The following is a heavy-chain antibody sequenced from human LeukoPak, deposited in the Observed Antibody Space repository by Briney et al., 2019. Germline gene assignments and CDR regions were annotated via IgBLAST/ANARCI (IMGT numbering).Heavy chain of an antibody. D-gene: IGHD6-19*01. V-gene: IGHV3-21*01. CDR3: ASPPSSGWYGVAFDI. Sequence: GGSLRLSCAASGFTFSSYSMNWVRQAPGKGLEWVSSISSSSSYIYYADSVKGRFTISRDNAKNSLYLQMNSLRAEDTAVYYCASPPSSGWYGVAFDIWGQGTMVTVSS. CDR2: ISSSSSYI. CDR1: GFTFSSYS. J-gene: IGHJ3*02.